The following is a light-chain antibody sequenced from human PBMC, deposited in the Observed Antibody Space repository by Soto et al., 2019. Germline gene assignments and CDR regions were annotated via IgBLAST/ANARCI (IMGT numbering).Light chain of an antibody. Sequence: EIVLTQSPGTLSLSPGERATLSCRASQSVSSSYLAWYQQKPGQAPRLLIYGASSRATGIPDRFSGSGSETDFTLTISRLEPDDLAVYYCQQYGSSLYTFGQGTKLEIK. J-gene: IGKJ2*01. CDR3: QQYGSSLYT. CDR1: QSVSSSY. CDR2: GAS. V-gene: IGKV3-20*01.